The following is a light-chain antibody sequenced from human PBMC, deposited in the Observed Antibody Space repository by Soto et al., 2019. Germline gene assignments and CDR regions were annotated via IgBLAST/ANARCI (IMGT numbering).Light chain of an antibody. J-gene: IGLJ1*01. Sequence: QSALTQPASVSGSPGQSITISCTGTSSDVGSYNLVSWYQQHPGKAPKLMIYEDSVRPSGVSNRFSGSKSGNTASLTISGLHAEDEADYYCCSYGGSSTYVFGPGTKLTVL. CDR3: CSYGGSSTYV. CDR2: EDS. CDR1: SSDVGSYNL. V-gene: IGLV2-23*01.